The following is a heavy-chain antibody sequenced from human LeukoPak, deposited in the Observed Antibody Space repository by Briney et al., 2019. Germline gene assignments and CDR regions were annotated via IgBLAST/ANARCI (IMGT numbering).Heavy chain of an antibody. CDR1: GFTFSDYY. V-gene: IGHV3-11*01. CDR3: ARVLYGDYSPFDY. D-gene: IGHD4-17*01. Sequence: GGSLRLSCVASGFTFSDYYMSWIRQAPGKGLEWVSYISSSGSTIYYADSVKGRFTISRDNAKNSLFLQMISLRADDTAVYYCARVLYGDYSPFDYWGQGTLVTVSS. J-gene: IGHJ4*02. CDR2: ISSSGSTI.